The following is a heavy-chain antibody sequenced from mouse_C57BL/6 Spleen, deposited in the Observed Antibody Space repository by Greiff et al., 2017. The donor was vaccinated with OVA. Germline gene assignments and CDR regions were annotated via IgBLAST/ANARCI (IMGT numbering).Heavy chain of an antibody. D-gene: IGHD2-12*01. CDR3: ARSGYIYDLSWFAY. CDR2: IYPGSGST. Sequence: QVQLQQSGAELVKPGASVKMSCKASGYTFTSYWITWVKQRPGQGLEWIGDIYPGSGSTNYNEKFKSKATLTVDKSSSTAYMQLSSLTSEDSAVDYCARSGYIYDLSWFAYWGQGTLVTVSA. CDR1: GYTFTSYW. J-gene: IGHJ3*01. V-gene: IGHV1-55*01.